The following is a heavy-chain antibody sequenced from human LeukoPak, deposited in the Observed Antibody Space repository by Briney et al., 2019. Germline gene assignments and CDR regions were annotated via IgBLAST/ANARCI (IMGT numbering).Heavy chain of an antibody. V-gene: IGHV4-34*01. Sequence: SETLSLTCAVYGGSFSGYYWSWIRQPPGKGLEWIGEINHSGSTSYNPSLKSRVTISVDTSKNQFSLKLSSVTAADTAVYYCARTGQAGGDYWGQGTLVTVSS. J-gene: IGHJ4*02. CDR2: INHSGST. CDR1: GGSFSGYY. CDR3: ARTGQAGGDY. D-gene: IGHD1-26*01.